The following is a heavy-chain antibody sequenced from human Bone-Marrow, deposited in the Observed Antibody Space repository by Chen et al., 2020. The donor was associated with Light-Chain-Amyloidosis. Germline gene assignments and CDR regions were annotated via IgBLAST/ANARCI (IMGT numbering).Heavy chain of an antibody. D-gene: IGHD3-22*01. V-gene: IGHV4-59*01. CDR2: IYYSGST. CDR1: GGSISSYY. CDR3: ARSRIVVVLRYFDL. J-gene: IGHJ2*01. Sequence: QVQLQESGPGLVKPSETLSLTCTVSGGSISSYYWSWIRQPPGKGLEWIGYIYYSGSTNYNPSLKSRVTISVDTSKNQFSLKLSSVTAADTAVYYCARSRIVVVLRYFDLWGRGTLVTVSS.